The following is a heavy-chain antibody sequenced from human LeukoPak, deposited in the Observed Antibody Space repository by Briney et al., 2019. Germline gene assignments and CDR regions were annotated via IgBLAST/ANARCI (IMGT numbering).Heavy chain of an antibody. CDR3: AKGRTYNYALDC. D-gene: IGHD5-18*01. Sequence: GGSLRLSCAASGFTFDDYGMHWVRQAPGKGLEWVSGITWNGVNIGYADSVKGRLTISRDNANYSLHLQMNSLTVEDTALYYCAKGRTYNYALDCWGQGALVIVS. CDR1: GFTFDDYG. V-gene: IGHV3-9*01. CDR2: ITWNGVNI. J-gene: IGHJ4*02.